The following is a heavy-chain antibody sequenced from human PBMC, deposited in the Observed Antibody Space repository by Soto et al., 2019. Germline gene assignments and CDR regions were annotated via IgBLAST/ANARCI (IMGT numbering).Heavy chain of an antibody. CDR1: GFTFSSYS. V-gene: IGHV3-48*01. CDR2: ISSSSSTI. D-gene: IGHD6-6*01. J-gene: IGHJ4*02. CDR3: ARDLSYSSSSENFDY. Sequence: GGSLRLSCAASGFTFSSYSMNWVRQAPGKGLEWVSYISSSSSTIYYADSVKGRFTISRDNAKNSLYLQMNSLRAEDTAVYYCARDLSYSSSSENFDYWGQGTLVTVSS.